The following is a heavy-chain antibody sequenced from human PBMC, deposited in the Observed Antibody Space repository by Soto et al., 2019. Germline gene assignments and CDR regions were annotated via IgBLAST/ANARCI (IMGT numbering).Heavy chain of an antibody. CDR2: IPSRGRP. Sequence: QVQLRESGPGLVKPSQTLSLTCSVSGASVAGGSYYWSWVRQPPGKGLDWIGYIPSRGRPFYNPSLTGRGTISADTSKNQLSLQLTSVTAADTAVYYCARDTYSGYDFGLWGQGTLVTVSS. D-gene: IGHD5-12*01. V-gene: IGHV4-30-4*01. CDR3: ARDTYSGYDFGL. CDR1: GASVAGGSYY. J-gene: IGHJ5*02.